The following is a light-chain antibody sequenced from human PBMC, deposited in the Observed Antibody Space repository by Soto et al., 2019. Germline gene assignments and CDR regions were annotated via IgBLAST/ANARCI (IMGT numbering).Light chain of an antibody. V-gene: IGKV3-20*01. CDR1: QSLSNSY. J-gene: IGKJ1*01. CDR3: QQYNNWPPWT. CDR2: ETS. Sequence: EIVLTQSPGTLSVSPGEEVTLSCRASQSLSNSYLAWYQHKPGQAPRLLISETSSRASDIPDRFSGGGSGTDFTLTISTVEPEDFAVYYCQQYNNWPPWTFGQGTKVEIK.